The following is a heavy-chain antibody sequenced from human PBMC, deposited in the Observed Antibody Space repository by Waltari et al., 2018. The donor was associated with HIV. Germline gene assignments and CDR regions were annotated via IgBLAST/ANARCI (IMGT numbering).Heavy chain of an antibody. D-gene: IGHD2-21*02. CDR3: ARAGGAYCGGDCYPAGY. V-gene: IGHV1-2*02. CDR2: INPSSGGT. J-gene: IGHJ4*02. Sequence: QVQLVQSGAEVKKPGASVKVSCKASGYTFTGYYMHWVRQAPGQELEWMGWINPSSGGTNEAQKFPSRVTMTRDTSISTAYMELSRLRSDDTAVYYGARAGGAYCGGDCYPAGYWGQGTLVTVSS. CDR1: GYTFTGYY.